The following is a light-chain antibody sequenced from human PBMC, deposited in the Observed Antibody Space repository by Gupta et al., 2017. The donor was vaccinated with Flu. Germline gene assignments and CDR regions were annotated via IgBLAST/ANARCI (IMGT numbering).Light chain of an antibody. CDR2: GAS. V-gene: IGKV3-15*01. Sequence: IVMTQSPAPLSVSPGERATLSCRASESVSSNLAWYQQKPGQAPRLLIYGASTRATGTPARFSGSGSGTEFTLTISSRQSEDFAVYYCQQYNNWPGYSFGQGTKLEIK. CDR3: QQYNNWPGYS. J-gene: IGKJ2*03. CDR1: ESVSSN.